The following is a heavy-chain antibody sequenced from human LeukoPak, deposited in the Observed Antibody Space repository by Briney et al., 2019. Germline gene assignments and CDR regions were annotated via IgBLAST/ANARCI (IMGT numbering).Heavy chain of an antibody. CDR1: GFTFSNYD. D-gene: IGHD3-9*01. CDR3: AKDGDYDILTGYLDY. Sequence: PGRSLRLSCAASGFTFSNYDMHWVRQAPGKGLQWVAFIRYDGSNKYYADSVKGRFTISRDNSKNTLYLQMNSLRAEDTAVYYCAKDGDYDILTGYLDYWGQGTLVTVSS. J-gene: IGHJ4*02. CDR2: IRYDGSNK. V-gene: IGHV3-30*02.